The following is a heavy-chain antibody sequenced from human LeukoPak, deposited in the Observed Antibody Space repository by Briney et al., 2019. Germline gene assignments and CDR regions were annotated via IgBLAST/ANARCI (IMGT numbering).Heavy chain of an antibody. CDR2: ISSGRGTM. V-gene: IGHV3-48*03. D-gene: IGHD3-10*02. Sequence: GGSLRLSCAASGFTLSSHHMHWVRQAPGKGLEWVSYISSGRGTMYYADSVKGRFTISRDNAKNSLYLQMNSLRAEDTAVYYCAELGITMIGGVWGKGTTVTISS. CDR3: AELGITMIGGV. J-gene: IGHJ6*04. CDR1: GFTLSSHH.